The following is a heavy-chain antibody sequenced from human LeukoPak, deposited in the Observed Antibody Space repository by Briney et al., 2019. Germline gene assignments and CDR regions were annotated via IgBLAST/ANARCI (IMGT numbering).Heavy chain of an antibody. J-gene: IGHJ4*02. V-gene: IGHV3-23*01. CDR1: GFTFDNYR. CDR3: TKRVKYGGTWDHFAD. D-gene: IGHD1-26*01. CDR2: VNADGGDT. Sequence: GGSLRLSCAASGFTFDNYRMSWVRQAPGKGLEWVSTVNADGGDTYYADSVKGRFTISRDNSKSTLILQMNSLRVEDTALYYCTKRVKYGGTWDHFADWGQGTLVTVSS.